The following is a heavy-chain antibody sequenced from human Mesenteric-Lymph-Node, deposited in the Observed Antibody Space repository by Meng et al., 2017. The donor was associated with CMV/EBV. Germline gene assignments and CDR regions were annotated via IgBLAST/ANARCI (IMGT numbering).Heavy chain of an antibody. CDR3: ARGECDSTSCYVPFGCDI. D-gene: IGHD2-2*01. V-gene: IGHV1-18*01. J-gene: IGHJ3*02. Sequence: ASVKVSCKASGYTSTNYGITWVRQAPGQGPEWMGWISAFTGHTNYAQKLQGRVTMTTDRSTRTAYMELRSLRSDDTAVYFCARGECDSTSCYVPFGCDIWGQGTMVAVSS. CDR1: GYTSTNYG. CDR2: ISAFTGHT.